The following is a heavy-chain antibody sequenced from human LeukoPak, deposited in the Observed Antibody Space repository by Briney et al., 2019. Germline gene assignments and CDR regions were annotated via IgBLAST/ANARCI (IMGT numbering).Heavy chain of an antibody. D-gene: IGHD1-26*01. Sequence: GGSLRLSCAASGFTFSNAWMSWVRQAPGKGLEWVAVISYDGSNKYYADSVKGRFTISRDNSKNTLYLQMNSLRAEDTAVYYCAKDRLGQTPYYFDYWGQGTLVTVSS. CDR1: GFTFSNAW. V-gene: IGHV3-30*18. CDR3: AKDRLGQTPYYFDY. J-gene: IGHJ4*02. CDR2: ISYDGSNK.